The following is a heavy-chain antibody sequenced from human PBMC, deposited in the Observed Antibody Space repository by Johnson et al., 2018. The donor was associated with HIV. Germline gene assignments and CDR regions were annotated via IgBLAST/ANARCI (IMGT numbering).Heavy chain of an antibody. CDR3: AKSGLSDGPYLDRPFDI. D-gene: IGHD2-2*03. CDR2: INWSGASA. V-gene: IGHV3-20*04. J-gene: IGHJ3*02. Sequence: VQLVESGGGVVRPGESLVLSCAASEFTFGDYDMAWVRVAPGKGLEWVSGINWSGASAGYADSVKGRFTISRDNSKNTLYLQMNSLRAEDTALYYCAKSGLSDGPYLDRPFDIWGQGTMVTVSS. CDR1: EFTFGDYD.